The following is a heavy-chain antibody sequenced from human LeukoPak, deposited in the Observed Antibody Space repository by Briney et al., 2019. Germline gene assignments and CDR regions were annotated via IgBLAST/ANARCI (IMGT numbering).Heavy chain of an antibody. D-gene: IGHD3-10*01. Sequence: ASVKVSCKASGYAFTSYGISWVRQAPGQGLEWMGWISAYNGNTNYAQKLQGRVTMTTDTSTSTAYMELRSLRSDDTAVYYCARGTQYYYGSGSYLDYWGQGTLVTVSS. CDR3: ARGTQYYYGSGSYLDY. V-gene: IGHV1-18*01. J-gene: IGHJ4*02. CDR2: ISAYNGNT. CDR1: GYAFTSYG.